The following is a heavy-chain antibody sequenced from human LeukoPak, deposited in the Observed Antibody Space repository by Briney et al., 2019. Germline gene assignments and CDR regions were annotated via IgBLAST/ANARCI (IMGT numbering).Heavy chain of an antibody. V-gene: IGHV3-53*01. J-gene: IGHJ4*02. Sequence: GGSLRLSCVASDLTVSSNCMSWARQAPGKGLEWVSVIYSDDSTYYSDSVQGRFTISRDNSKNTLYLHINSLRAEDTATYYCAKDRTTVARIFDYWGQGTLVTVSS. CDR1: DLTVSSNC. CDR3: AKDRTTVARIFDY. D-gene: IGHD1/OR15-1a*01. CDR2: IYSDDST.